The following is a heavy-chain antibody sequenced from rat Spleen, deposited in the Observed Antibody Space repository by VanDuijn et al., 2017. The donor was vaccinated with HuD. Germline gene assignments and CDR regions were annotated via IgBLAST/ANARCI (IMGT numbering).Heavy chain of an antibody. J-gene: IGHJ2*01. V-gene: IGHV5-7*01. Sequence: EVQLVESGGGLVQPGRSMKLSCAASGFTFSDYNMAWVRQAPKKGLEWVATISYDGSSTYYRDSVKGRFTISRDNAKSTLYLQMDSLQTEDTAMYFCARGSAYFDYWGQGVMVTVSS. CDR3: ARGSAYFDY. CDR2: ISYDGSST. CDR1: GFTFSDYN.